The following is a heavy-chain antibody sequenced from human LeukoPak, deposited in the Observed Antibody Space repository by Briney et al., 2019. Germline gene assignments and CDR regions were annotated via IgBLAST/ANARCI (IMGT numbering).Heavy chain of an antibody. J-gene: IGHJ4*02. CDR3: ARGLVHDTSGYYSDY. Sequence: GGSLRLSCAVSGLTFSSSWMDWVRQAPGKGLEWVASINPDGNKKYSADSVKGRFTISRDNAENSLYLQMNSLRAEDTTVYYCARGLVHDTSGYYSDYWGQGTLVTVSS. D-gene: IGHD3-22*01. CDR1: GLTFSSSW. V-gene: IGHV3-7*01. CDR2: INPDGNKK.